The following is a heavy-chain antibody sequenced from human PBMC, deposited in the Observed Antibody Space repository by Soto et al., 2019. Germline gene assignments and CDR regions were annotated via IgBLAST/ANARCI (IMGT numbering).Heavy chain of an antibody. CDR1: GDSVSSNSAA. CDR2: TYYRSKWYN. Sequence: SQTLSLTCAISGDSVSSNSAAWNWIRQSPSRGLEWLGRTYYRSKWYNDYAVSVKSRITINPDTSKNQFSLQLNSVTPEDTAVYYCAREVLGVVCLDIVVVYEAGCYGMDVWAQGTTVTGSS. D-gene: IGHD2-2*03. J-gene: IGHJ6*02. CDR3: AREVLGVVCLDIVVVYEAGCYGMDV. V-gene: IGHV6-1*01.